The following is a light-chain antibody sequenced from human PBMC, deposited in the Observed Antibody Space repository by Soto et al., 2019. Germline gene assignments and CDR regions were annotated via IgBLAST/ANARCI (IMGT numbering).Light chain of an antibody. CDR2: GAS. CDR3: QQYGSSPPIT. V-gene: IGKV3-20*01. J-gene: IGKJ5*01. CDR1: QSVSSSY. Sequence: EIVLTQSPGTLSLSPGERATLSGRARQSVSSSYLAWYQQKPGQAPRLLIYGASIRATGIPDRLSGSGSGTDFTITISMLEPEDFAVYYCQQYGSSPPITFGQGTRLEIK.